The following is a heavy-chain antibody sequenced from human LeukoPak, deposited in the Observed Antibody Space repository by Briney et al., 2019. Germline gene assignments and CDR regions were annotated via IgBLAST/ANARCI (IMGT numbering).Heavy chain of an antibody. CDR2: ISGHNGKT. CDR1: GYTFTNFG. J-gene: IGHJ4*02. CDR3: ARAGVNIGGIIVNSLDS. Sequence: ASVKVSCKTSGYTFTNFGISWVRQAPGQGPEWMGWISGHNGKTKYARNLQDRVKMNIDTYTPAEYMELRSLRSDDTGVYYCARAGVNIGGIIVNSLDSWGQGTLVTVSS. V-gene: IGHV1-18*01. D-gene: IGHD3-16*02.